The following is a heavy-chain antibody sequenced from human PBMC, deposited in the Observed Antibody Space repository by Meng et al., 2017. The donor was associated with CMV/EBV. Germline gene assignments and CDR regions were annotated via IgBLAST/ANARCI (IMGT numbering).Heavy chain of an antibody. CDR1: GFTFSSYA. CDR2: ISGSGGST. V-gene: IGHV3-23*01. CDR3: AKDHLRRTYDFWSGYYPRPTYYYYYGMDV. J-gene: IGHJ6*02. Sequence: GESLKISCAASGFTFSSYAMSWVRQAPGKGLEWVSAISGSGGSTYYADSVEGRFTISRDNSKNTLYLHMNSLRAEDTAVYYCAKDHLRRTYDFWSGYYPRPTYYYYYGMDVWGQGTTVTVSS. D-gene: IGHD3-3*01.